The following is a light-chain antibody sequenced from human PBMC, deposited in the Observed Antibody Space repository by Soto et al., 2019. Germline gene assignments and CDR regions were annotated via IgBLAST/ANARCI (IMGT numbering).Light chain of an antibody. V-gene: IGLV2-23*02. J-gene: IGLJ2*01. CDR2: GVT. Sequence: QSVLTQPASVSGSPGQSITISCTGTNNDVGAFNLVSWYQQHPVKAPKLIIFGVTERPSGVSNRFSGSKSGNTASLTISGLQADDEGDYYCCSYARSSTSVVFGGGTKVTVL. CDR3: CSYARSSTSVV. CDR1: NNDVGAFNL.